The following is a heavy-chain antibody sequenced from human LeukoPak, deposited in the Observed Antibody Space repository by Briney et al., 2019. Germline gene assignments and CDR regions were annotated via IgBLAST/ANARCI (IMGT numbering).Heavy chain of an antibody. J-gene: IGHJ4*02. D-gene: IGHD3-10*01. CDR1: GFTFSSYA. V-gene: IGHV3-48*03. CDR2: ISNSDTTI. Sequence: QPGGSLRLSCAASGFTFSSYAMHWVRQAPGKGLEWLSYISNSDTTIYYADSVKGRFTISRDNAKNSLYLQMSSLSAEDTAVYYCLAAGGYWGQGTLVTVSS. CDR3: LAAGGY.